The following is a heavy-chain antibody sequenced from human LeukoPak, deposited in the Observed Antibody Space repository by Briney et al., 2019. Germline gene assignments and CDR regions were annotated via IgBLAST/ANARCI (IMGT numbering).Heavy chain of an antibody. V-gene: IGHV3-48*03. CDR2: ISSSGRTI. D-gene: IGHD3-10*01. J-gene: IGHJ5*02. Sequence: PGGSLRLSCAASGFTYSRYWMSWVRQVPGKGLEWVSYISSSGRTIYYADSVKGRFTISRDNAKNSLYLQMNSLRAEDTAVYYCATLIHFGNWFDPWGQGTLVTVSS. CDR3: ATLIHFGNWFDP. CDR1: GFTYSRYW.